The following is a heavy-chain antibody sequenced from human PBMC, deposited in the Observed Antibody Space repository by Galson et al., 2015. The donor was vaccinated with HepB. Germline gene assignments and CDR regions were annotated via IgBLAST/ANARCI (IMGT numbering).Heavy chain of an antibody. D-gene: IGHD3-22*01. J-gene: IGHJ4*02. CDR2: IDPSDSYT. Sequence: SGAEVKKPGESLRISCKGSGYSFTSYWISWVRQMPGKCLEWMGRIDPSDSYTNYSPSFQGHVTISADKSISTAYLQWSSLKASETAMYYCASNNYYDSSEWGQGTLVTVSS. V-gene: IGHV5-10-1*01. CDR3: ASNNYYDSSE. CDR1: GYSFTSYW.